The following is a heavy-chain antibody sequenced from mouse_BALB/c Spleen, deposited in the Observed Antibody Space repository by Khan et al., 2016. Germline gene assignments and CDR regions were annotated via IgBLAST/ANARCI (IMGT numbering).Heavy chain of an antibody. J-gene: IGHJ2*01. CDR2: IRHSGST. Sequence: EVQLQESGPSLVKPSQTLSLTCSVTGDSITSGYWNWIRKFPGNKLEYMGYIRHSGSTYYNPSLKSRISITRDTSKNQYSFQLNSVPTEDTATYYGAGYDGYCFGDWGQGTTLTVSS. CDR3: AGYDGYCFGD. V-gene: IGHV3-8*02. CDR1: GDSITSGY. D-gene: IGHD2-3*01.